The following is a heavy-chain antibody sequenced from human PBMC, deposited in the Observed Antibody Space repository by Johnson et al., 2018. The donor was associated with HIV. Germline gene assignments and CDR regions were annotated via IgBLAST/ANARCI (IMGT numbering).Heavy chain of an antibody. CDR2: ISYDGSNT. J-gene: IGHJ3*02. CDR1: GFTFSSYA. V-gene: IGHV3-30-3*01. CDR3: ARDRRLADAFDI. Sequence: QVQLVESGGGVVQPGRSLRLSCAASGFTFSSYALHWVRQAPGKGLEWVAVISYDGSNTYYADSVKGRFTIARDNSKNTLYLQMNSLRAEDTAVYYCARDRRLADAFDIWGQGTMVTVSS. D-gene: IGHD5-12*01.